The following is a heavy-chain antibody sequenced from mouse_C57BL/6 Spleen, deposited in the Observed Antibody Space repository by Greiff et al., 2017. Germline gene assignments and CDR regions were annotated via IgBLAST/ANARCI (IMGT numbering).Heavy chain of an antibody. Sequence: EVQLQQSGPELVKPGASVKISCKASGYTFTDYYMNWVKQSHGKSLEWIGDINPNNGGTSYNQKFKGKATLTVDKSSSTAYMELRSLTSEDSAVYYCARSRDYYGSSYQFAYWGQGTLVTVSA. CDR2: INPNNGGT. CDR3: ARSRDYYGSSYQFAY. D-gene: IGHD1-1*01. CDR1: GYTFTDYY. J-gene: IGHJ3*01. V-gene: IGHV1-26*01.